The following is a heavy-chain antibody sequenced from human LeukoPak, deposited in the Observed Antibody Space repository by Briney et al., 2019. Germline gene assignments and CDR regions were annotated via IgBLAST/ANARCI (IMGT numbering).Heavy chain of an antibody. J-gene: IGHJ6*03. D-gene: IGHD3-10*01. CDR1: VYTFTSYD. Sequence: GASVKVSCKASVYTFTSYDINWVRQATGQGLERLGWMNPNSGNTGYAQKFQGRVTITRNTSISTAYMELSSLRSEDTAVYYCARGHCYGSGSYRCYYYYYMDVWGKGTTVTVSS. V-gene: IGHV1-8*03. CDR3: ARGHCYGSGSYRCYYYYYMDV. CDR2: MNPNSGNT.